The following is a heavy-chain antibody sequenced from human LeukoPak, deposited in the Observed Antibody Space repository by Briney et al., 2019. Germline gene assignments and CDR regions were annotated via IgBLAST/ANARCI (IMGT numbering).Heavy chain of an antibody. V-gene: IGHV4-31*03. J-gene: IGHJ4*02. D-gene: IGHD2-2*01. CDR3: ASPSPWTRTKYYFDY. Sequence: PSETLSLTCTVSGGSISSGGYYWSWIRQHPGKGLEWIGCIYYSGSTYYNPSLKSRVTISVDTSKDQFSLKLSSVTAADTAVYYCASPSPWTRTKYYFDYWGQGTLVTVSS. CDR2: IYYSGST. CDR1: GGSISSGGYY.